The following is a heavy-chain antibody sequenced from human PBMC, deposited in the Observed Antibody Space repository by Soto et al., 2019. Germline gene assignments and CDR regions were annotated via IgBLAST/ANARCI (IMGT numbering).Heavy chain of an antibody. V-gene: IGHV1-69*13. CDR2: IIPIFGTA. CDR1: GGTFSSYA. J-gene: IGHJ5*02. CDR3: ARETKDDFWSGYSNWFDP. D-gene: IGHD3-3*01. Sequence: ASVKVSCKASGGTFSSYAISWVRQAPGQGLEWMGGIIPIFGTANYAQKFQGRVTITADESTSTAYMELSSLRSEDTAVYYCARETKDDFWSGYSNWFDPWGQGTWSPSPQ.